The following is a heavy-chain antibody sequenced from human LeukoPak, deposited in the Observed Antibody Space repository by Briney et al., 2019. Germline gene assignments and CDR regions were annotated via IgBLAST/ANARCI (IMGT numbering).Heavy chain of an antibody. J-gene: IGHJ4*02. CDR1: GGSSSGHY. D-gene: IGHD3-10*01. CDR2: INHSGST. V-gene: IGHV4-34*01. CDR3: ARPRYGSGSLDS. Sequence: SETLSLTCAVYGGSSSGHYWTWIRQPPGMGLEWIGEINHSGSTTYNPSLNTRVTISVDTSKNQISLKLSSVTAADTAVYYCARPRYGSGSLDSWGQGTLVTVSS.